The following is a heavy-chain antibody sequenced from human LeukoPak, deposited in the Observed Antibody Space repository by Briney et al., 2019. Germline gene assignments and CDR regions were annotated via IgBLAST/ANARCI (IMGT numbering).Heavy chain of an antibody. CDR2: IYYSGST. CDR3: ARGIGYSYGLVY. V-gene: IGHV4-59*01. J-gene: IGHJ4*02. Sequence: SETLSLTCTVSGGSISSYYWSWIRQPPGKGLEWIGYIYYSGSTNYSPSLKSRVTISVDTSKNQFSLKLSSVTAADTAVYYCARGIGYSYGLVYWGQGTLVTVSS. CDR1: GGSISSYY. D-gene: IGHD5-18*01.